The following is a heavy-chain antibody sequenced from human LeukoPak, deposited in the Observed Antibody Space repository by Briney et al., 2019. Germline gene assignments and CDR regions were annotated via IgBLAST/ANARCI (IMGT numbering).Heavy chain of an antibody. CDR2: IYYSGNA. J-gene: IGHJ5*02. CDR1: GASVSNYY. V-gene: IGHV4-59*02. CDR3: AKGDPFDP. Sequence: SETLSLTCAVSGASVSNYYWSWIRQPPGRGLEWIGNIYYSGNANYNPSLKSRVTISIDTSKNHFSLNLESVTAADTAVYYCAKGDPFDPWGQGTLVTVSS.